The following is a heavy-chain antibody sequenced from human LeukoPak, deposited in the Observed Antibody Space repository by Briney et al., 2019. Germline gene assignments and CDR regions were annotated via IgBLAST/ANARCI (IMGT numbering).Heavy chain of an antibody. CDR3: AKESGSWVWGPFDY. CDR2: ISGSGGST. V-gene: IGHV3-23*01. J-gene: IGHJ4*02. D-gene: IGHD3-16*01. CDR1: GFTFSSYS. Sequence: GGSLRLSCAASGFTFSSYSMNWVRQAPGKGLEWVSAISGSGGSTYYADSVKGRFTISRDNSKNTLYLQMNSLRAEDTAVYYCAKESGSWVWGPFDYWGQGTLVTVSS.